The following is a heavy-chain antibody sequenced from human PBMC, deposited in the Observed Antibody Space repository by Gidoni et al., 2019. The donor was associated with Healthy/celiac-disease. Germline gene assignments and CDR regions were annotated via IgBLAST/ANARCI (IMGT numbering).Heavy chain of an antibody. D-gene: IGHD4-17*01. CDR3: ARRTVTFDY. CDR2: INHSGST. J-gene: IGHJ4*02. Sequence: QVQLQQWGAGLLKPSETLSLTCAVYGGSFSGYYWRWIRRPPGKGLEWIGEINHSGSTNYNPSLKSRVTISVDTSKNQFSLKLSSVTAADTAVYYCARRTVTFDYWGQGTLVTVSS. CDR1: GGSFSGYY. V-gene: IGHV4-34*01.